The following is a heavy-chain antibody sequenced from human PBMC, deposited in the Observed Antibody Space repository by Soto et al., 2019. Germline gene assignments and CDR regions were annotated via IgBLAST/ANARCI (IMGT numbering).Heavy chain of an antibody. J-gene: IGHJ4*02. V-gene: IGHV3-23*01. CDR1: GFTFSSYA. CDR2: ISGSGDST. CDR3: CSPLGPARDY. D-gene: IGHD3-10*02. Sequence: PGGSLRLSCAASGFTFSSYAMNWVRQAPGKGLEWVSTISGSGDSTYYADSVKGRLTISRDNSKNTVYLQINSLRAEDTAVYYCCSPLGPARDYWGQGTLVTVSS.